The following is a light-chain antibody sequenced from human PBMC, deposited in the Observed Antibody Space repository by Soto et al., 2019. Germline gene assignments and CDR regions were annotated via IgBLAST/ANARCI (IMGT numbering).Light chain of an antibody. CDR1: QSISSY. Sequence: DIQMTQSPSSLSASVGDRVTITCRASQSISSYLNWYQQKPGKAPKLLIYAASSLQSGVPSRFSGSGSGTDFTLTISSLQPEDFAVYYCQTYGDSLFTFGPGTKV. CDR2: AAS. J-gene: IGKJ3*01. CDR3: QTYGDSLFT. V-gene: IGKV1-39*02.